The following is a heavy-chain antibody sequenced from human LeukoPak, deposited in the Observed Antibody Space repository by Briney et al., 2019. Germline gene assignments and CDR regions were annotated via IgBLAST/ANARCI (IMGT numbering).Heavy chain of an antibody. CDR1: GGSISSSSYY. CDR3: ARDRGSSGWYMWEY. D-gene: IGHD6-19*01. Sequence: SETLSLTCTVSGGSISSSSYYWGCIRQPPGKGLECIGSIYYSGSTYYNPSLKSRVTISVDTSKNQFSLKLSSVTAADTAVYYCARDRGSSGWYMWEYWGQGTLVTVSS. J-gene: IGHJ4*02. V-gene: IGHV4-39*07. CDR2: IYYSGST.